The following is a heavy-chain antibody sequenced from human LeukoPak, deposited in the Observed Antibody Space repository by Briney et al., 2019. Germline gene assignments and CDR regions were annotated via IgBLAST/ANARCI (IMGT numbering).Heavy chain of an antibody. V-gene: IGHV1-18*01. J-gene: IGHJ3*02. Sequence: ASVKVSCKASGYTFTTYNINWVRQAPGQGLEWMGWISGYNGNTNYAQKLQGRVTMTTDTSTSTAYMELRSLRSDDTAVYYCASLKNYYDSSGYLVTDAFDIWGQGTMVTVSS. CDR2: ISGYNGNT. CDR3: ASLKNYYDSSGYLVTDAFDI. CDR1: GYTFTTYN. D-gene: IGHD3-22*01.